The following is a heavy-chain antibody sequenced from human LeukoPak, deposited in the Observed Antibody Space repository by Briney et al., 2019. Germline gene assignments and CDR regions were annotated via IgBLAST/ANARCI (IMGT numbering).Heavy chain of an antibody. D-gene: IGHD3-10*01. J-gene: IGHJ4*02. Sequence: PGGSLRLSCAASGFTFSSYAMHWVRQAPGKGLEWVAVISYDGSNKYYADSVKGRFTISRDNSKNTLYLQMNSLRAEDTAVYYCASRVLAGGFDYWGQGTLVTVSS. CDR1: GFTFSSYA. V-gene: IGHV3-30-3*01. CDR3: ASRVLAGGFDY. CDR2: ISYDGSNK.